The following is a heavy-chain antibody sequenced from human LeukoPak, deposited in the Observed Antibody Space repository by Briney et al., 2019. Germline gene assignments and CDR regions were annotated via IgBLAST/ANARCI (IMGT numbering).Heavy chain of an antibody. J-gene: IGHJ5*02. D-gene: IGHD1-7*01. Sequence: GSSVKVSFKGSGYTFTGYYMHWVRQAPAQGLEWMGCINPNSGGTNYAHTFQGRVTMTRDTAISTAYMYLSRLRSDDTAVYYCARDRMYNWNSHWFDPWGQGTLVTVSS. CDR1: GYTFTGYY. CDR3: ARDRMYNWNSHWFDP. V-gene: IGHV1-2*02. CDR2: INPNSGGT.